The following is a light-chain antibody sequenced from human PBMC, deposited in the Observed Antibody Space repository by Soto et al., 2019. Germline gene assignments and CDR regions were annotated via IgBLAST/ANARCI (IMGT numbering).Light chain of an antibody. CDR1: QSVSSY. Sequence: EIVLTQSPATLSLSPGERATLSSRPSQSVSSYLAWFQQKPGQAPRLLIYDASNRATGIPARFSGSGSGTDFTLTISSLEPEDFAVYYCQQRSNWPWTFGQGTKVDIK. V-gene: IGKV3-11*01. CDR3: QQRSNWPWT. J-gene: IGKJ1*01. CDR2: DAS.